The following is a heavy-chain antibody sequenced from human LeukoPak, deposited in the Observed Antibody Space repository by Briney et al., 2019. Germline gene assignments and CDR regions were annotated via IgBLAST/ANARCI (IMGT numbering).Heavy chain of an antibody. V-gene: IGHV4-59*08. CDR2: LYYSGST. CDR1: GTSISTYY. Sequence: PSETPSLTCTVSGTSISTYYWSWIRQPPGQGLEWVGYLYYSGSTSYNPSLKSRVTISVDTSKNQFSLRLSSVTAADTAVYYCARAGSGYSFDYWGQGTLVTVSS. CDR3: ARAGSGYSFDY. D-gene: IGHD3-10*01. J-gene: IGHJ4*02.